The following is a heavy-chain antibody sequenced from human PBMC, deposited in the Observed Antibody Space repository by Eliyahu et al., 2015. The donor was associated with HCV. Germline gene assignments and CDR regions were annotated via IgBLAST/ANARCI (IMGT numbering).Heavy chain of an antibody. J-gene: IGHJ2*01. CDR1: GGSISSPS. Sequence: QVQLQESGPGLVKPSETLSLTCAVPGGSISSPSWSWVRQPAGXGLEWIGQVHASGTPNFNPPLKSRVSMSVDTSKNQFSLKLTSVTAADTALYYCARDQLCSGGTCYSGYFDLWGRGTLVTVSS. CDR2: VHASGTP. CDR3: ARDQLCSGGTCYSGYFDL. V-gene: IGHV4-4*07. D-gene: IGHD2-15*01.